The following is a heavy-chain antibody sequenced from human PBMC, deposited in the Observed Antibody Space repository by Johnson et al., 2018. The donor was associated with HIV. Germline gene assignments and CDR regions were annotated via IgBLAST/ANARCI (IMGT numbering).Heavy chain of an antibody. CDR2: IYSGDST. V-gene: IGHV3-66*03. Sequence: VQLVESGGGLIQPGGSLRLSCVASGFTVISNHMSWVRQAPGKGLEWVSVIYSGDSTNYADSVTGRFTISRDNSKNTLYLQMKSLRAEDTAVYYCASPLEAVAGPMDAFDIWGQGTMVTVSS. CDR3: ASPLEAVAGPMDAFDI. D-gene: IGHD6-13*01. J-gene: IGHJ3*02. CDR1: GFTVISNH.